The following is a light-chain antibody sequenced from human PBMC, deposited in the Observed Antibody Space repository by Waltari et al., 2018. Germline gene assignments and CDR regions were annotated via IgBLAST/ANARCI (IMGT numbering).Light chain of an antibody. CDR1: QSLDFAY. V-gene: IGKV3-20*01. Sequence: EIVLTQSPGTLSLSPGDRATLSCLADQSLDFAYVAWYQPKSGQAPRLLVYGAYYRAAAIPERFSGSGSGTDFTLTINRLEPDDFAVYYCQQYHTPPATFGQGTKLEIK. J-gene: IGKJ2*01. CDR3: QQYHTPPAT. CDR2: GAY.